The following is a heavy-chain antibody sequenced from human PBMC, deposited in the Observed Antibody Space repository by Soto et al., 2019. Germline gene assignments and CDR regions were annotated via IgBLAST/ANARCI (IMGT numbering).Heavy chain of an antibody. J-gene: IGHJ4*01. CDR3: ATRTFDY. CDR1: GGSFSDHY. CDR2: INHSGST. Sequence: PSETLSLTCAVYGGSFSDHYWSWIRQPPGKGLEFIGEINHSGSTNYNPSLKSRVTISVDTSKNQFSLKLSSVTAADTAVYYCATRTFDYWGQGTLVPVSS. V-gene: IGHV4-34*01.